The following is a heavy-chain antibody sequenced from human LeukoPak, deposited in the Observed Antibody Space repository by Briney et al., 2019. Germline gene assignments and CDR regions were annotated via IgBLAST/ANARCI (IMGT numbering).Heavy chain of an antibody. CDR1: GFTFDNYG. CDR3: AKGSMVRGVIRFDY. Sequence: PGRSLRLSCAASGFTFDNYGMHWVRQAPGKGLEWVAIISYDGSDKYYADSVKGRFTISRDNSKNTLYLQMNSLRAEDTAVYYCAKGSMVRGVIRFDYWGQGTLVTVSS. CDR2: ISYDGSDK. J-gene: IGHJ4*02. V-gene: IGHV3-30*18. D-gene: IGHD3-10*01.